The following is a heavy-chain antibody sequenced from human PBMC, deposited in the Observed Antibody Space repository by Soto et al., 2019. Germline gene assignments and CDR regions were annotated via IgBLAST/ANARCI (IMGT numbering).Heavy chain of an antibody. J-gene: IGHJ4*02. Sequence: PGGSLRLSCAASGFTFSSYAMNWVRQAPGKGLEWVSYISSGSGTIYYADSVKGRFTVSRDNAKNSLYLQMNSLRAEDTAVYYCAIPTYYYDSSGPPAYWGQGTLVTVSS. CDR2: ISSGSGTI. V-gene: IGHV3-48*01. CDR1: GFTFSSYA. D-gene: IGHD3-22*01. CDR3: AIPTYYYDSSGPPAY.